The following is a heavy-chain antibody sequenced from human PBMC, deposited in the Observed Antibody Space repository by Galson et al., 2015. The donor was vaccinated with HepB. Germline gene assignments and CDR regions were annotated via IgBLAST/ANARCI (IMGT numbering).Heavy chain of an antibody. CDR1: GFTFSSYG. D-gene: IGHD4-17*01. CDR3: ARVSDYGDSNGGAFDI. Sequence: SLRLSCAASGFTFSSYGMHWVRQAPGKGLEWVAVIWYDGSNKYYADSVKGRFTISRDNSKNTLYLQMNSLRAEDTAVYYCARVSDYGDSNGGAFDIWGQGTMVTVSS. J-gene: IGHJ3*02. V-gene: IGHV3-33*01. CDR2: IWYDGSNK.